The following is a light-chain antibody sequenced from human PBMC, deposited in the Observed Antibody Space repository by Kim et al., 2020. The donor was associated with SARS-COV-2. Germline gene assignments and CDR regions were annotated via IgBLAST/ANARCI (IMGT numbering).Light chain of an antibody. CDR1: SGHSNYI. CDR3: EAWDSDSRV. Sequence: SVKLTCTVRSGHSNYICAWHQQQPGKGPRYLMKLEPRGGYNTGNGVSGRFSGSSSGADRSLTIPNLRAEDEADYYCEAWDSDSRVFGGGTQLTVL. J-gene: IGLJ3*02. V-gene: IGLV4-60*03. CDR2: LEPRGGY.